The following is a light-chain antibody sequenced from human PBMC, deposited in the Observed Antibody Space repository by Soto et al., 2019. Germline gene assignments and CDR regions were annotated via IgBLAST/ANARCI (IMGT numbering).Light chain of an antibody. CDR1: QSISSW. V-gene: IGKV1-5*01. CDR3: QQYNSYS. CDR2: HAS. Sequence: IQMTQSPSTLSASVGHRVTIPCRASQSISSWLAWYQKKPGTAPKVLIYHASNLQSGVPSRFSGSGSGAEFTLTISSLQPDDFATYYCQQYNSYSFGQGTQVDIK. J-gene: IGKJ1*01.